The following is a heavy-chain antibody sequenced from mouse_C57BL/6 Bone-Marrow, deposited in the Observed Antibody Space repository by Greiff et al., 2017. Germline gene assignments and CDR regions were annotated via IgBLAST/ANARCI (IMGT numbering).Heavy chain of an antibody. CDR3: ASHDGYYAWFAY. Sequence: ESGPGLVKPSQSLSLTCSVTGYSITSCYYWNWIRQFPGNKLEWLGYISDDGSNNYNPSLKNRISITRNTSKNQFFLKLNSLNTEDTATYACASHDGYYAWFAYWGQGTLVTVSA. CDR2: ISDDGSN. J-gene: IGHJ3*01. V-gene: IGHV3-6*01. D-gene: IGHD2-3*01. CDR1: GYSITSCYY.